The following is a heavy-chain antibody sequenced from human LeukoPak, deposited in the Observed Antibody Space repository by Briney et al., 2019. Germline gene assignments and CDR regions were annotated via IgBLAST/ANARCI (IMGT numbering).Heavy chain of an antibody. V-gene: IGHV3-66*01. J-gene: IGHJ6*02. D-gene: IGHD2-2*02. CDR3: ARDGGSGCSSTSCYKAHYYYYGMDV. Sequence: GGALRLSCAASGFTVSSNYMSWVRQAPGKGLEGVSVIYSGGSTYYADSVKGRFTISRDNSKNTLYLQMNSLRAEDTAVYYCARDGGSGCSSTSCYKAHYYYYGMDVWGQGTTVTVSS. CDR1: GFTVSSNY. CDR2: IYSGGST.